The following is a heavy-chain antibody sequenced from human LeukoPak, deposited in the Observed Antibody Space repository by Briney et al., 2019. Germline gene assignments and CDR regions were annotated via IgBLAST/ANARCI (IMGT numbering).Heavy chain of an antibody. CDR2: ISSSGSYI. CDR3: ARGGRVTVTPFDY. Sequence: GGSLRLSCAASGFTFSSYSMNWVRQAPGKGLEWVSSISSSGSYIYYADSVKGRFTISRDNAKNSLYLQMNSLRAEDTAVYYCARGGRVTVTPFDYWGQGTLVTVSS. J-gene: IGHJ4*02. V-gene: IGHV3-21*01. D-gene: IGHD4-17*01. CDR1: GFTFSSYS.